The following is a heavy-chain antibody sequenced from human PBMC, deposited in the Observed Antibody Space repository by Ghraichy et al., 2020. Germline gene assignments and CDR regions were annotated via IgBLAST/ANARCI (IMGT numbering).Heavy chain of an antibody. J-gene: IGHJ2*01. CDR2: IYHSGST. V-gene: IGHV4-4*02. CDR1: GGSIGNSYW. Sequence: SETLSLTCAVSGGSIGNSYWWTWVRQPPGKGLEWIGEIYHSGSTNYNPSLKSRVTISLDKSKNQFSLKLSSVTAADTAVYYCARDPRVVSRYFDLWGRGTLVSVSS. CDR3: ARDPRVVSRYFDL. D-gene: IGHD2-15*01.